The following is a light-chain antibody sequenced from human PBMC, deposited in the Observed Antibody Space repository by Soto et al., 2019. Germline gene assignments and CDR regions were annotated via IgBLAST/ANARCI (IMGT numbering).Light chain of an antibody. V-gene: IGLV2-14*01. Sequence: QSVLTQPASVSGSPGQSITISCTGTSSDVGGYNYVSWYQQHPGKAPKLLIYDVSIRPSGFSNRFSGSKSGNTASLTISGLQAEDEADYYCSSYTSSSTPHVFGTGTKVTVL. CDR1: SSDVGGYNY. CDR3: SSYTSSSTPHV. J-gene: IGLJ1*01. CDR2: DVS.